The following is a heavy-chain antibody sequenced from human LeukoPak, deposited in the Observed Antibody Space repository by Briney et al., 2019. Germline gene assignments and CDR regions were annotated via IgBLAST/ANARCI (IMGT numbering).Heavy chain of an antibody. D-gene: IGHD3-10*01. CDR2: ISWNGDST. CDR3: VKDRRGSDAFDT. Sequence: GGSLRLSCAASGFTFDDYSMYWVRQAPGKGLEWVSLISWNGDSTYYADSVKGRFTISRDNSKNSLYLQMNSLRTEDTALYYCVKDRRGSDAFDTWGQGTMVTVSS. V-gene: IGHV3-43*01. CDR1: GFTFDDYS. J-gene: IGHJ3*02.